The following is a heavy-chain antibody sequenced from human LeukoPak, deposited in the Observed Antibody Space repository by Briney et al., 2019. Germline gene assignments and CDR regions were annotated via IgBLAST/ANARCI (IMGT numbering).Heavy chain of an antibody. J-gene: IGHJ6*03. V-gene: IGHV4-38-2*01. CDR1: GYSISSGYY. CDR3: AGHLAITIFGVAHMDV. CDR2: IYHSGST. Sequence: SETLSLTCAVSGYSISSGYYWGWIRQPPGKGLEWIGSIYHSGSTYYNPSLKSRVTISVDTSKNQFSLKLSSVTAADTAVYYCAGHLAITIFGVAHMDVWGKGTTVTVSS. D-gene: IGHD3-3*01.